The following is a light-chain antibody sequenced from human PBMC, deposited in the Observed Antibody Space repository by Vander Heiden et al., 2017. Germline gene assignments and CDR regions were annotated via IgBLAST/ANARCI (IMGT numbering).Light chain of an antibody. CDR1: SHNIGAGYD. Sequence: QSVLTQPPSVSGAPGQRVTTTCTGNSHNIGAGYDVQWYQQVAGAAPRLLVYDNGNRPSGVPDRFSGSKSGTSASLAITGLQAEDEADYYCQSFDSGLRAVTFGGGTTLTV. J-gene: IGLJ2*01. CDR3: QSFDSGLRAVT. V-gene: IGLV1-40*01. CDR2: DNG.